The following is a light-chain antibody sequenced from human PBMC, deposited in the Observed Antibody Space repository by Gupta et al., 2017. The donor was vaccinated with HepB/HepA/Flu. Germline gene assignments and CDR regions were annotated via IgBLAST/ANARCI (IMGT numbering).Light chain of an antibody. CDR3: QQYMIAPYT. CDR2: GAS. J-gene: IGKJ2*01. Sequence: IVLTQSPGSLSLSPGERVTLSCRASPRVSSTYLAWYQHKPGQTPRLRIYGASSRATDIPDRITGSGSGTDFTLTISRLEPEDFAVYYCQQYMIAPYTCGQGTRLEIK. V-gene: IGKV3-20*01. CDR1: PRVSSTY.